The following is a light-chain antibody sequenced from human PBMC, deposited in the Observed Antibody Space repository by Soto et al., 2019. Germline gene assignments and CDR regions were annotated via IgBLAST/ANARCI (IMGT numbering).Light chain of an antibody. V-gene: IGLV1-44*01. CDR2: SNN. J-gene: IGLJ3*02. Sequence: QSVLTQPPSASGTPGQRVTISCSGSSSNIGSNTVNWYQQLPGTAPKLLSYSNNHRPSGVPDRFSGSKSGTSASLAISGLQSEDGADYYCAAWDDRLNGWVFGGGTKLTVL. CDR3: AAWDDRLNGWV. CDR1: SSNIGSNT.